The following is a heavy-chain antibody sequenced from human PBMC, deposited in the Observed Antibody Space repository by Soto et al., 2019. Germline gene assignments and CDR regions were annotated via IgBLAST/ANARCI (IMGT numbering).Heavy chain of an antibody. J-gene: IGHJ6*02. V-gene: IGHV3-7*03. CDR1: GFTFSSSW. CDR2: IKKDGSET. Sequence: PGGSLRLSCIASGFTFSSSWITWVRQAPGKGLEWVANIKKDGSETYYVDSLKGRFTISRDNAKNSLFLQMNSLRAEDTAVYYCARELITSWYAGLDVWGQGTTVTVSS. D-gene: IGHD6-13*01. CDR3: ARELITSWYAGLDV.